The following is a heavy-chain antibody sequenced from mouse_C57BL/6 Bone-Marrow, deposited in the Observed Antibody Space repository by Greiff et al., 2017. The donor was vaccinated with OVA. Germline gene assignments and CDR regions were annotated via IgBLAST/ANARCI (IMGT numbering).Heavy chain of an antibody. J-gene: IGHJ3*01. CDR2: IWSDGST. V-gene: IGHV2-6-1*01. Sequence: QVQLKESGPGLVAPSQSMSITCTVSGFSLTSFGVHWVRQPPGKGLEWLVVIWSDGSTTYNSALKSRLSISKDNSKSQVFLKINSLQTEDTAMYYCARHEDDNRFAYWGQGTLVTVSA. CDR1: GFSLTSFG. D-gene: IGHD6-1*01. CDR3: ARHEDDNRFAY.